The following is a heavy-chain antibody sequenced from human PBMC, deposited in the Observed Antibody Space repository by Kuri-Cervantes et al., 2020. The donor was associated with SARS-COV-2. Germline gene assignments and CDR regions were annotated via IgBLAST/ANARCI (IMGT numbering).Heavy chain of an antibody. Sequence: GESLKISCKGSGYSFTSYWIGWVRQMPGKGLEWMGIIYPGDSDTRYSPSFQGQVTISADKSISTAYLQWSSLKASDTAMYYCARGGSVVVVAVPFDYWGQGTLVTVSS. D-gene: IGHD2-15*01. CDR1: GYSFTSYW. CDR2: IYPGDSDT. CDR3: ARGGSVVVVAVPFDY. V-gene: IGHV5-51*01. J-gene: IGHJ4*02.